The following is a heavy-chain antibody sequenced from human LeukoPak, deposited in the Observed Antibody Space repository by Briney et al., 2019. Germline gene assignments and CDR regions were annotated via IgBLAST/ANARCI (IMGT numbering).Heavy chain of an antibody. Sequence: SETLSLTCSVSGGSISSSTYYWSWIRQPPGKGLDWIGSIYYSGRTYYNPSLNSRVTISVDTSKNQCSLTLSSVTAADTAVYYCARHGDYGDPFDYWGQGTLVTVSS. CDR1: GGSISSSTYY. CDR3: ARHGDYGDPFDY. CDR2: IYYSGRT. J-gene: IGHJ4*02. D-gene: IGHD4-17*01. V-gene: IGHV4-39*01.